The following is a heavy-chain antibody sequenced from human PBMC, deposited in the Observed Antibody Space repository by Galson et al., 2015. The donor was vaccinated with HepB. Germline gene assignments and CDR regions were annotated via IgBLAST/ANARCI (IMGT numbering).Heavy chain of an antibody. Sequence: SLRLSCAASGFTFSSYAMHWVRQAPGKGLEGVAVISYDGSNKYYADSVKGRFTISRDNSKNTLYLQMNSLRAEDTAVYYSARDPAYYYDSSGYGDAFDLWGQGTMVTVSS. CDR3: ARDPAYYYDSSGYGDAFDL. V-gene: IGHV3-30*04. CDR1: GFTFSSYA. D-gene: IGHD3-22*01. J-gene: IGHJ3*01. CDR2: ISYDGSNK.